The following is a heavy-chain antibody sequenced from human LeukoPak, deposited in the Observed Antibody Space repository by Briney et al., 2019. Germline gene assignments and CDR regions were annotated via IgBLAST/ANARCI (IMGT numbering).Heavy chain of an antibody. Sequence: GGSLRLSCAAPGFTFSSYIMNWVRQAPGRGLEWVSSISSSSSYIHYADSVKGRFTISRDNAKNSLYLQMNSLRAGDTAVYYCARDYYDAFDYWGQGSLVTVSS. J-gene: IGHJ4*02. CDR2: ISSSSSYI. CDR1: GFTFSSYI. CDR3: ARDYYDAFDY. V-gene: IGHV3-21*01. D-gene: IGHD3-22*01.